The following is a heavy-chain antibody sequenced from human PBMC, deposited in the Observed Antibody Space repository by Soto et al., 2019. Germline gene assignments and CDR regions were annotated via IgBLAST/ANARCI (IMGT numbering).Heavy chain of an antibody. CDR2: IWYDGSNI. V-gene: IGHV3-33*01. CDR1: GFSFSYYG. CDR3: ARGVDYGDYAIDY. Sequence: QVQIVESGGGVVQPGRSLRLSCTASGFSFSYYGMHCVRQAPGKGLEWVAVIWYDGSNIYYADSVSGRFTIARDNSKNTLHLQMNSLRAEDTAVYYCARGVDYGDYAIDYWGQGTLVTVSS. J-gene: IGHJ4*02. D-gene: IGHD4-17*01.